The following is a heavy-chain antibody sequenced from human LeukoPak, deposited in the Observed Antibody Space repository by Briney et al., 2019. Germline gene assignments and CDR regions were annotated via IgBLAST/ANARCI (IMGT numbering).Heavy chain of an antibody. D-gene: IGHD3-22*01. Sequence: PGGSLRLSCVASGFTFSSYAMSSVRQAPGKGLEWVSAIIGSGGSTYYADSVKGRFTISRDNSKDTLYLQMNGLRAEDTAVYYCAKVGGPNDGSGYYLYHFDYWGQGTLVTVSS. J-gene: IGHJ4*02. CDR2: IIGSGGST. CDR3: AKVGGPNDGSGYYLYHFDY. V-gene: IGHV3-23*01. CDR1: GFTFSSYA.